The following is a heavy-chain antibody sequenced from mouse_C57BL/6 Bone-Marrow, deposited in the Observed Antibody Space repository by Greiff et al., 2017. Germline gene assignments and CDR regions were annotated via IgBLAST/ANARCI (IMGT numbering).Heavy chain of an antibody. J-gene: IGHJ3*01. V-gene: IGHV1-74*01. CDR3: AIEDYGSQRVWFAY. CDR2: IHPSDSDT. CDR1: GYTFTSYW. Sequence: QVQLQQPGAELVKPGASVKVSCKASGYTFTSYWMHWVKQRPGQGLEWIGRIHPSDSDTNYNQKFKGKATLTVDKSSSTAYMQLSSLTSEDSAFYYCAIEDYGSQRVWFAYWGQGTLVTVSA. D-gene: IGHD1-1*01.